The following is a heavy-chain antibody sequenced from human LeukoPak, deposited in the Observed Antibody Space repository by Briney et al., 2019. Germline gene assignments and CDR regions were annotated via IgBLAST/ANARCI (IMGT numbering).Heavy chain of an antibody. J-gene: IGHJ4*02. CDR3: AKDSAGRYCSITSCNFFDY. D-gene: IGHD2-2*01. CDR1: GFTFSSYG. V-gene: IGHV3-30*18. CDR2: TSYDGSNK. Sequence: PGRSLRLSCAASGFTFSSYGMHWVRQAPGKGLEWVAVTSYDGSNKYYADSVKGRFSISRDNSKNTLYLQMNSLRTEDTAVYYCAKDSAGRYCSITSCNFFDYWGQGTLVTVSS.